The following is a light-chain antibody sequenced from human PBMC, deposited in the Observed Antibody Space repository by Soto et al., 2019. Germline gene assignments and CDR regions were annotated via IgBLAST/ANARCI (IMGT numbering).Light chain of an antibody. Sequence: QSVLTQPASVSGSPGQSITISCTGTSSDVGAYNYVSWYQHRPNTAPKLVIFDVDNRPSGVSTRFSASKSGNTASLAISGLQAEDEADYYCSSYTTTSTLVVFGGGTKVTVL. J-gene: IGLJ2*01. CDR3: SSYTTTSTLVV. CDR2: DVD. CDR1: SSDVGAYNY. V-gene: IGLV2-14*03.